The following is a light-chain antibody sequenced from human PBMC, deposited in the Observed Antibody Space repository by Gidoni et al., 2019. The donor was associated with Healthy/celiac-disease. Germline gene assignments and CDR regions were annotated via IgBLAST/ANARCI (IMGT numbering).Light chain of an antibody. CDR1: SSDVGGYNY. Sequence: QSALPTPAAVSGSTGQSITISCTGTSSDVGGYNYVSWYPQHPGKAPKLMIYDVSNRPSGVSNRFSGSKSGNTASLTISGLQAEDEADYYCSSYTSSSPYVFGTGTKFTVL. J-gene: IGLJ1*01. CDR3: SSYTSSSPYV. V-gene: IGLV2-14*01. CDR2: DVS.